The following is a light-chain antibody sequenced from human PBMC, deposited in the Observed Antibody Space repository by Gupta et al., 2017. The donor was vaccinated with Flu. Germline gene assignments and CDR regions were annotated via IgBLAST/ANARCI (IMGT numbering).Light chain of an antibody. CDR2: AAS. CDR1: QGISSY. CDR3: QQYYSSRT. Sequence: AIRMTQSPSSFSASTGDRVTITCRASQGISSYLAWYQQKPGKAPKLLIYAASTLQSGVPSRFSGGGSGTDFTLTISCLQSEDFATYYCQQYYSSRTFGGGTKVEI. J-gene: IGKJ4*01. V-gene: IGKV1-8*01.